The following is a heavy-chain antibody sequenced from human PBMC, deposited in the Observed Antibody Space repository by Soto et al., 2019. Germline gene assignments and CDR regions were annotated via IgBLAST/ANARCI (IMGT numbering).Heavy chain of an antibody. CDR1: GFSFSSYA. D-gene: IGHD1-26*01. CDR3: AKVAHSGSVFWFLQNGMAV. V-gene: IGHV3-30*18. Sequence: QVQLVESGGGVVQPGRSLRLSCAASGFSFSSYAMHWVRQAPGKGLEWVAVISFDGSNKYYADSVKGRFTISRDNSKNSFSPQMNSLRIEDTAVYFCAKVAHSGSVFWFLQNGMAVWGQGTTVNVSS. J-gene: IGHJ6*02. CDR2: ISFDGSNK.